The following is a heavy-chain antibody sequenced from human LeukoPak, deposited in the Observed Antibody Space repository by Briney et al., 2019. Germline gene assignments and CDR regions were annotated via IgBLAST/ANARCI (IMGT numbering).Heavy chain of an antibody. Sequence: GGSLRLSCAASGFTFSSHGMHWVRQAPGKGLEWVAVIWYDGSNKYYADSVKGRFTISRDNSKNTLYLQMNSLRAEDTAVYYCARGLGYDLVDYWGQGTLVTVSS. J-gene: IGHJ4*02. V-gene: IGHV3-33*01. CDR1: GFTFSSHG. D-gene: IGHD5-12*01. CDR3: ARGLGYDLVDY. CDR2: IWYDGSNK.